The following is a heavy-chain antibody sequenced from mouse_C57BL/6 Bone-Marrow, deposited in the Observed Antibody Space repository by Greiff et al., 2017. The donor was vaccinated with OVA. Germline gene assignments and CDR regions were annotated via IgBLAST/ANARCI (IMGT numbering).Heavy chain of an antibody. J-gene: IGHJ3*01. D-gene: IGHD1-1*01. V-gene: IGHV1-9*01. CDR3: ARPTVVAEDWFAY. CDR2: ILPGSGST. CDR1: GYTFTGYW. Sequence: LVESGAELMKPGASVKLSCKATGYTFTGYWIEWVKQRPGHGLEWIGEILPGSGSTNYTEKFKGKATFTADTSANTAYMQLSSLTTEDSAIYYCARPTVVAEDWFAYWGQGTLVTVSA.